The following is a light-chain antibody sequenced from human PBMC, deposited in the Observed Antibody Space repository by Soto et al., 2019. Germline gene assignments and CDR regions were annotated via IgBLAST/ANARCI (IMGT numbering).Light chain of an antibody. CDR2: GAS. J-gene: IGKJ2*01. Sequence: EIVLTQSPATLSVSPGERATLSCRASQSISTNLAWYQQRPGQAPRLLIYGASTRAKGIAARFSGSGSGTGFTLPISSLQSEDSAVYYCHQYNNRPPYTFGQGTQREIK. CDR1: QSISTN. CDR3: HQYNNRPPYT. V-gene: IGKV3-15*01.